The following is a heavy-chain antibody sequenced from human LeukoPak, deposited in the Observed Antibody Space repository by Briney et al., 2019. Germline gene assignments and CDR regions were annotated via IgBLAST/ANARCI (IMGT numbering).Heavy chain of an antibody. CDR3: ARETRYSSSWTGIDY. CDR2: IYYSGST. J-gene: IGHJ4*02. Sequence: PSETLSLTCTVSGGSVSSGSYYWSWIRQPPGKGLEWIGYIYYSGSTNYNPSLKSRVTISVDTSKNQFSLRLSSVTAADTAVYYCARETRYSSSWTGIDYWGQGTLVTVSS. CDR1: GGSVSSGSYY. V-gene: IGHV4-61*01. D-gene: IGHD6-13*01.